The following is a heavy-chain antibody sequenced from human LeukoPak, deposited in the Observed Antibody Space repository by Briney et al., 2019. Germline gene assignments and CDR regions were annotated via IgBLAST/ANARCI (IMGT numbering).Heavy chain of an antibody. CDR2: IKQDGSEK. V-gene: IGHV3-7*01. D-gene: IGHD4-17*01. CDR3: ARETTVTTVWFDP. J-gene: IGHJ5*02. CDR1: GFTFSSYW. Sequence: GGSLRLSCAASGFTFSSYWMNWVRQAPGKGLEWVANIKQDGSEKYYVDSVKGRFTISRDNAKNSLYLQMNSLRAEDTAVYYCARETTVTTVWFDPWGQGTLVTVSS.